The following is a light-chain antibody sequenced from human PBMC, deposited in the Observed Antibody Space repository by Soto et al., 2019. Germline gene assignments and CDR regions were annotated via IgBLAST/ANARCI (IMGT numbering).Light chain of an antibody. CDR2: TNS. Sequence: QLVLTQPPSVSGTPGQRVTISCSGSSSNIGGNAVNWYQQVPGTAPKLLIYTNSQRPSGVPDRFSGSKSGTSASLALSGLQSEDEADYYCAVWDDSLIGWVFGGGTKVTVL. CDR1: SSNIGGNA. V-gene: IGLV1-44*01. CDR3: AVWDDSLIGWV. J-gene: IGLJ3*02.